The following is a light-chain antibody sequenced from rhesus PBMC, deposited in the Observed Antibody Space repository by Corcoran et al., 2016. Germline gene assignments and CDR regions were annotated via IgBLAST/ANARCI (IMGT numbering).Light chain of an antibody. CDR1: QSVGSY. CDR2: GAS. J-gene: IGKJ1*01. CDR3: QQSSNLWT. V-gene: IGKV3-24*04. Sequence: ETVVTQSPATLALSPGERATLSCRASQSVGSYLAWYQQQPGQAPRRLIYGASSRATGIPDRFRGSGSGTDFTLTISILEPEDVGVYYCQQSSNLWTFGQGTKVEIK.